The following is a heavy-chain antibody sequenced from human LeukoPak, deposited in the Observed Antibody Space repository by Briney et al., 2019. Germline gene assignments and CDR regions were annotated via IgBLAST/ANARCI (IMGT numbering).Heavy chain of an antibody. V-gene: IGHV3-23*01. CDR3: AKDRARGYCSSTSCYPFAY. J-gene: IGHJ4*02. CDR1: GFTFSSYA. Sequence: GGSLRLSCAASGFTFSSYAMSWVRQAPGKGLEWVSAISGSGGSTYYADSVKGRFTISRDNSKNTLYLQMNRLRAEDTAVYYCAKDRARGYCSSTSCYPFAYWGQGTLVTVSS. D-gene: IGHD2-2*01. CDR2: ISGSGGST.